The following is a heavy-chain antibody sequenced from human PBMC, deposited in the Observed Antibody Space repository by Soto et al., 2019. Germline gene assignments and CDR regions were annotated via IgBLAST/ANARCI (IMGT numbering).Heavy chain of an antibody. J-gene: IGHJ4*02. V-gene: IGHV4-61*01. CDR1: GGSVSRASYY. CDR3: ARDIRGYRRALDS. Sequence: SETLSVTCTVSGGSVSRASYYWTWIRQPPGKGLEWIGYIYYTGRTNYNPSLKSRVTMSVDTSTNQFSLKLTSVPAADAAVYYCARDIRGYRRALDSRGRGTLVPVSS. D-gene: IGHD5-18*01. CDR2: IYYTGRT.